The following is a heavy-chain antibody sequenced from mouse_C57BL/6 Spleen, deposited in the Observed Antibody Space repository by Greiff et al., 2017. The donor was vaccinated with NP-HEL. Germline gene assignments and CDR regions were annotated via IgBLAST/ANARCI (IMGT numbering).Heavy chain of an antibody. CDR3: ARHGYYGSASLYYAMDY. Sequence: QVQLKESGPGLVAPSQCLSITCTVSGFSLTSYGVHWVRQPPGKGLEWLVVIWSDGSTTYNSALKSRLSISKDNSKSQAFLKMNRLQTDDTAMYYCARHGYYGSASLYYAMDYWGQGTSVTVSS. D-gene: IGHD1-1*01. V-gene: IGHV2-6-1*01. CDR1: GFSLTSYG. CDR2: IWSDGST. J-gene: IGHJ4*01.